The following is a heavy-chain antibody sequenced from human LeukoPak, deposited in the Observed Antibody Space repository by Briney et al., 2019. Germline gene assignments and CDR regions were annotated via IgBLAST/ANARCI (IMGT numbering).Heavy chain of an antibody. D-gene: IGHD6-19*01. CDR2: IIPIFGTA. V-gene: IGHV1-69*13. J-gene: IGHJ5*02. CDR3: ASSSGWYGGFDP. Sequence: GASVKVSCKASGGTFSNYAISWVRQAPGQGLEWMGAIIPIFGTANYAQKFQGRVTITADESTSTAYMELSRLRSDDTAVYYCASSSGWYGGFDPWGQGTLVTVSS. CDR1: GGTFSNYA.